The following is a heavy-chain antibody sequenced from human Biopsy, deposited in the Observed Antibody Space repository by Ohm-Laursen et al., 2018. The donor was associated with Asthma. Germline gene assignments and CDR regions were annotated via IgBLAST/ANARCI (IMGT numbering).Heavy chain of an antibody. CDR3: ARVRFCSSTNCFNYFDS. J-gene: IGHJ4*02. CDR1: GFAFDSYA. CDR2: IWYDGNQK. Sequence: SLRLSCAASGFAFDSYAMHWVRQAPGKGLEWVALIWYDGNQKVYADSVKGRFTISRDNSKNTVYLQMNSLSAEDTAVYFCARVRFCSSTNCFNYFDSWGQGTLVTVSS. V-gene: IGHV3-33*08. D-gene: IGHD2-2*01.